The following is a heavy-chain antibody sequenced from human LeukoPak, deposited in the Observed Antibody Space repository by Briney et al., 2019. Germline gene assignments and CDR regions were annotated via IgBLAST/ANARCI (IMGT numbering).Heavy chain of an antibody. CDR2: INIGGANT. J-gene: IGHJ5*02. Sequence: GGSLRLSCAASGFTFNDYYMSWIRQAPGKGLEWLSYINIGGANTHYADSVKGRFTISRDNAKKSLYLEMNNLRVEDTAVYYCATDGAGFDTWGQGVLVTVSS. V-gene: IGHV3-11*01. CDR3: ATDGAGFDT. CDR1: GFTFNDYY.